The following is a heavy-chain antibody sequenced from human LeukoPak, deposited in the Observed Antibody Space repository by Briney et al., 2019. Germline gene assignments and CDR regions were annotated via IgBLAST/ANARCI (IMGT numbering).Heavy chain of an antibody. Sequence: PSETLSLTCTVSGGSISSYSWRWIRQPPGKGLEWIGYIYYSGSTNYNPSLKSRVTISVDTSKNQFSLKLSSVTAADTAVYYCARQVEMATIVDYWGQGTLVTVSS. J-gene: IGHJ4*02. CDR3: ARQVEMATIVDY. D-gene: IGHD5-24*01. V-gene: IGHV4-59*08. CDR1: GGSISSYS. CDR2: IYYSGST.